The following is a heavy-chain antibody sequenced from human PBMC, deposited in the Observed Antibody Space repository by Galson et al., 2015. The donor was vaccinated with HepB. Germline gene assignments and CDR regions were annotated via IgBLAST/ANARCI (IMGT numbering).Heavy chain of an antibody. CDR2: MNPNSGNT. CDR3: ATLYCSSTSCYDPYFDY. Sequence: SVKVSCKASGYTFTSYDINWVRQATGQGLEWMGWMNPNSGNTGYAQKFQGRVTMTRNTSISTAYMELSSLRSEDTAVYYCATLYCSSTSCYDPYFDYWGQGTLVTVSS. J-gene: IGHJ4*02. V-gene: IGHV1-8*01. CDR1: GYTFTSYD. D-gene: IGHD2-2*01.